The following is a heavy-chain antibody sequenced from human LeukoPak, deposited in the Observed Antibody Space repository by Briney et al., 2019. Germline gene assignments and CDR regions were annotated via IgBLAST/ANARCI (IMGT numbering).Heavy chain of an antibody. J-gene: IGHJ6*03. CDR3: ARSLLYSSKANYYYYMDL. CDR1: GGTFISYA. CDR2: SIPIFGTA. D-gene: IGHD5-18*01. Sequence: SVTVSCKASGGTFISYAISWVRQAPGQGREWVGGSIPIFGTANYAQKFQGRVTITADEPTSTAYMELSSLRSEDTAVYYCARSLLYSSKANYYYYMDLWGKGTTVTVSS. V-gene: IGHV1-69*13.